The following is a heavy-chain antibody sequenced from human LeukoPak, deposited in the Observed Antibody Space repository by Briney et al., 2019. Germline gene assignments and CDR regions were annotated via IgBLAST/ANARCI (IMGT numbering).Heavy chain of an antibody. D-gene: IGHD6-19*01. J-gene: IGHJ4*02. Sequence: ASVKVSCKASGYTVTGYYMHWVRQAPGQGLEWMGWINPNSGGTNYAQKFQGRVTTTRDTSISTAYMELSRLRSDDTAVYYCARAEWLVLRDDYWGQGTLVTVSS. CDR3: ARAEWLVLRDDY. CDR1: GYTVTGYY. CDR2: INPNSGGT. V-gene: IGHV1-2*02.